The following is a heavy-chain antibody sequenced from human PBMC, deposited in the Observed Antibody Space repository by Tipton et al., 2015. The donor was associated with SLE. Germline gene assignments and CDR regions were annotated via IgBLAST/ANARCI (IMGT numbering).Heavy chain of an antibody. Sequence: SLRLSCAASGFTVSGNYMNWVRQAPGKGLEWVSDINGSGDRTYYADSVKGRFTISRDNSKNTLYLQMNSLRAEDTAVYYCAKEFTVTGYWGQGTLVSVSS. D-gene: IGHD4-17*01. CDR3: AKEFTVTGY. V-gene: IGHV3-23*01. J-gene: IGHJ4*02. CDR1: GFTVSGNY. CDR2: INGSGDRT.